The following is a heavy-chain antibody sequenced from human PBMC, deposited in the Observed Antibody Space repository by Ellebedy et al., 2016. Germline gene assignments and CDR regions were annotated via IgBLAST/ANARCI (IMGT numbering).Heavy chain of an antibody. V-gene: IGHV4-34*01. D-gene: IGHD2-2*01. J-gene: IGHJ5*02. CDR2: INHRGST. CDR1: GFTFTSHA. CDR3: ARGHDPVAVTPAALALFSRMGSLWFDP. Sequence: ESLKISXTAFGFTFTSHAMSWVRQPPGKGLEWIGEINHRGSTNYNPSLKSRVTISVETSKNQFSLKLSSVTAADTAVYYCARGHDPVAVTPAALALFSRMGSLWFDPWGQGTLVSVSS.